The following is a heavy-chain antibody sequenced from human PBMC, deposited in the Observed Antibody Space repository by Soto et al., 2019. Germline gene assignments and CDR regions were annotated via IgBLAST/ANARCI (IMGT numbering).Heavy chain of an antibody. CDR2: ISTSGGST. CDR1: GFTFSSYA. V-gene: IGHV3-23*01. J-gene: IGHJ4*02. CDR3: SRDDSDWFFN. Sequence: PGGSLRLSCAASGFTFSSYAMSWVRQAPGKGLEWVSTISTSGGSTYYADSVKGRFTISRDNSKKTVFLEMNSLRAEDTAVYYCSRDDSDWFFNWGRGTLVTVSS. D-gene: IGHD3-9*01.